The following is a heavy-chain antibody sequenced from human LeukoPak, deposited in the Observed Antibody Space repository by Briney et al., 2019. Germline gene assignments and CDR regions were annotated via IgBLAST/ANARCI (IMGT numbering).Heavy chain of an antibody. Sequence: SETLSLTCAVYGGSFSGYYWSWIRQPSGKGLEWIGEINHSGSTNYNPSLKSRVTISVDTSKNQFSLKLSSVTAADTAVYYCARGRVMLVELRGPYFDYWGQGTLVTVSS. J-gene: IGHJ4*02. CDR1: GGSFSGYY. CDR3: ARGRVMLVELRGPYFDY. V-gene: IGHV4-34*01. CDR2: INHSGST. D-gene: IGHD1-7*01.